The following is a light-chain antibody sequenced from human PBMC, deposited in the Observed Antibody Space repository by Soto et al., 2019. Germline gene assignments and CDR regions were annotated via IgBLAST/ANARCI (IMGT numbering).Light chain of an antibody. CDR1: SSDVDIYNY. CDR3: SSYAGSNTLV. Sequence: QSALTQPPSASGSPGQSVTISCTGTSSDVDIYNYVSWYQQHPGKAPKLIIYEVTKRPSGVPDRFSGSKSGNTASLTVSGLQTDYEAEYYCSSYAGSNTLVFGTGTKVTVL. J-gene: IGLJ1*01. CDR2: EVT. V-gene: IGLV2-8*01.